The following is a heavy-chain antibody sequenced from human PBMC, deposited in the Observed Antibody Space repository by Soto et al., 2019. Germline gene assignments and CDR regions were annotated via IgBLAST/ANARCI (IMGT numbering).Heavy chain of an antibody. V-gene: IGHV3-23*01. Sequence: WGSLRLSCVSSGFTFSGYAMSWVRQAPGKGLEWVAAILGNGGDTGYADSVKGRFTISRDNSQNTLYLRLNSLRAEDTAVYYCARPSMLASGTYWGQGTMVTVSS. CDR3: ARPSMLASGTY. J-gene: IGHJ4*02. D-gene: IGHD6-13*01. CDR2: ILGNGGDT. CDR1: GFTFSGYA.